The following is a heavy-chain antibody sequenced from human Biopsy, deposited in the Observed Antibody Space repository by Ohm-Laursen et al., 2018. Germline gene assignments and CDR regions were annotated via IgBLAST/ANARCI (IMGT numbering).Heavy chain of an antibody. V-gene: IGHV4-4*07. J-gene: IGHJ2*01. D-gene: IGHD6-19*01. CDR3: ARTPGKAVAGRFLNL. CDR1: GGSTNDYF. CDR2: IYSSGGS. Sequence: GTLSLTCTVSGGSTNDYFWSSIRQPAGETLEWIGRIYSSGGSSYNPSLKSRISMSMDTSNNQFSLTLTSVTAADTAVYYCARTPGKAVAGRFLNLWGRGTLVTVSS.